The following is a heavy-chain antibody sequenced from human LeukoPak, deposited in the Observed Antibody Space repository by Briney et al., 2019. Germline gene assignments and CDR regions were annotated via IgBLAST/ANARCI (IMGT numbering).Heavy chain of an antibody. J-gene: IGHJ4*02. Sequence: GGSLRLSCAASGFTFSSYGMSWVRQAPGKGLEWVSSISSSSSYIYYADSVKGRFTISRDNAKNSLYLQMNSLRAEDTAVYYCARGARQSRDGYNYVLFDYWGQGTLVTVSS. CDR3: ARGARQSRDGYNYVLFDY. D-gene: IGHD5-24*01. V-gene: IGHV3-21*01. CDR1: GFTFSSYG. CDR2: ISSSSSYI.